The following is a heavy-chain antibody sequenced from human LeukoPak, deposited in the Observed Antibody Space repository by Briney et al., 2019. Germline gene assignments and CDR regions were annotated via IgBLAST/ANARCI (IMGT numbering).Heavy chain of an antibody. V-gene: IGHV4-39*01. D-gene: IGHD2-15*01. CDR1: GGSISSSSYY. CDR3: ARHRKRSSGGSPYNWFDP. CDR2: IYYSGST. Sequence: PSETLSLTCTVSGGSISSSSYYWGWIRQPPGKGLEWIGSIYYSGSTYYNPSLKSRVTISVDTSKNQFSLKLSSVTAADTAVYYCARHRKRSSGGSPYNWFDPWGQGTLVTVSS. J-gene: IGHJ5*02.